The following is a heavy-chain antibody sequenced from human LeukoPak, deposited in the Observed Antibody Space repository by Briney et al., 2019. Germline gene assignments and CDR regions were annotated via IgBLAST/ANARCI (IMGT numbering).Heavy chain of an antibody. CDR1: GFTFSESW. CDR2: LNLDGSDK. CDR3: AKGKRYPDY. J-gene: IGHJ4*02. Sequence: PGGSRRLSCVVSGFTFSESWMSWVRQAPGKGLGWVASLNLDGSDKYYVDSVKGRFTISRDNAKNSLYLQMDSLRVEDTAVYHCAKGKRYPDYWGQGTLVTVSS. D-gene: IGHD1-1*01. V-gene: IGHV3-7*03.